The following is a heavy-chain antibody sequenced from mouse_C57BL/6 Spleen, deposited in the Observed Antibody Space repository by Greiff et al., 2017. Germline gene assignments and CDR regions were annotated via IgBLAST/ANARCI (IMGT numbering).Heavy chain of an antibody. CDR1: GYTFTSYW. V-gene: IGHV1-61*01. J-gene: IGHJ3*01. D-gene: IGHD3-1*01. CDR2: IYPSDSET. Sequence: VQLQQPGAELVRPGSSVKLSCKASGYTFTSYWMDWVKQRPGQGLEWIGNIYPSDSETHYNQKVKDKATLTVDKSSSTAYMQLSSLTSEDSAVYYCARSGYQGFAYWGQGTLVTVSA. CDR3: ARSGYQGFAY.